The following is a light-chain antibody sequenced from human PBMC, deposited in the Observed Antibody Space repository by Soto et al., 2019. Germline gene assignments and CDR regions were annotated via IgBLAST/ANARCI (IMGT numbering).Light chain of an antibody. CDR2: DAS. V-gene: IGKV1-33*01. CDR1: QSISSW. Sequence: IQMTQSPSTLSASVGDRVTITCRASQSISSWLAWYQQKPGKAPKLLIYDASNLETGVPSRFSGSGSGTDFTFTISSLQPEDIATYYCQQYDNLPLTVGPGTKVDIK. J-gene: IGKJ3*01. CDR3: QQYDNLPLT.